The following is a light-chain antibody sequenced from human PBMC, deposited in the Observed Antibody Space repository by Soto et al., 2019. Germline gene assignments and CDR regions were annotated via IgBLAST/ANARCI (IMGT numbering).Light chain of an antibody. CDR1: QSVRSER. CDR2: DAS. CDR3: QQYDVSPIT. Sequence: EIVLTQSPDTLSLSPGERATLSCRASQSVRSERLAWYQHKRGQAPRLVSFDASSRATGIPERFSGSGSGTEFTLTITRLEPEDFAVYFCQQYDVSPITFGLGTRLEIK. V-gene: IGKV3-20*01. J-gene: IGKJ5*01.